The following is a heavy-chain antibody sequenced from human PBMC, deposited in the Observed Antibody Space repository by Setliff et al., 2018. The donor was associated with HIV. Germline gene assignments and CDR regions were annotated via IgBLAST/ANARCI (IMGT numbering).Heavy chain of an antibody. CDR1: GGTFSSYA. Sequence: SVKVSCKASGGTFSSYAISWVRQAPGQGLEWMGGIIPIFGTANYAQKFEGRVTITTDESTSTAYVELSSLRSEDAAVYYCARQNYDGNSWDIWGQGTMVT. CDR2: IIPIFGTA. V-gene: IGHV1-69*05. CDR3: ARQNYDGNSWDI. D-gene: IGHD5-12*01. J-gene: IGHJ3*02.